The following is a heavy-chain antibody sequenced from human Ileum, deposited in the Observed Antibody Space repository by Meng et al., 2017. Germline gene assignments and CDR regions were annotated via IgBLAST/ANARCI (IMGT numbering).Heavy chain of an antibody. V-gene: IGHV3-7*01. D-gene: IGHD6-13*01. CDR3: ARFGYRDGLDV. J-gene: IGHJ6*02. Sequence: GGSLRLSCVGSGFTFETYWMSWVRQAAGKGLEWVAKIKDNGGEKLYADSVKGRFTISRDNVEKSLFLQMNSLRDEDTAVYYCARFGYRDGLDVWGQGTTVTVSS. CDR1: GFTFETYW. CDR2: IKDNGGEK.